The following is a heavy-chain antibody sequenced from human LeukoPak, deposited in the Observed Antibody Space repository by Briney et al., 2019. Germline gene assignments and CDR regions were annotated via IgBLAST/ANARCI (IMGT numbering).Heavy chain of an antibody. CDR3: ARLRWQLIGPYFDY. Sequence: PSETLSLTCSFSGDSISTYYWSWIRQSPGKGLEWIGHIYSSGNTDYNSSLKSRVTISVDTSRSQFSLRLSSVTATDTAAYYCARLRWQLIGPYFDYWGQGILVTVSS. D-gene: IGHD1-26*01. CDR2: IYSSGNT. J-gene: IGHJ4*02. CDR1: GDSISTYY. V-gene: IGHV4-59*01.